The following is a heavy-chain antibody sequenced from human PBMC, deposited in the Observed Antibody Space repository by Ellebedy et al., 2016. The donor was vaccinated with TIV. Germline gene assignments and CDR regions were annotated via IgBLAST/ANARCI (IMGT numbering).Heavy chain of an antibody. CDR3: ARDGYKIAAAGTRWFDP. D-gene: IGHD6-13*01. CDR1: GYSFTNYW. Sequence: GESLKISCKGSGYSFTNYWIGWVRQMPGKGLEWMGRIDPSDSYTNYSPSFQGHVTISADKSISTAYLQWSSLKASDTAMYYCARDGYKIAAAGTRWFDPWGQGTLVTVSS. J-gene: IGHJ5*02. CDR2: IDPSDSYT. V-gene: IGHV5-10-1*01.